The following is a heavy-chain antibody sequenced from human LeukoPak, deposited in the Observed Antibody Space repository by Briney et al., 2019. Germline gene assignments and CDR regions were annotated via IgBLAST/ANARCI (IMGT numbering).Heavy chain of an antibody. D-gene: IGHD5-18*01. J-gene: IGHJ4*02. Sequence: PGRSLRLSCAASGFTFSSYAMHWVRQAPGKGLEWVAVISYDGSNKYYADSVKGRFTISRDNSKNTLYLQMNSLRAEDTAVYYCARWNVDTAPFDYWGQGTLVTVSS. CDR2: ISYDGSNK. V-gene: IGHV3-30-3*01. CDR1: GFTFSSYA. CDR3: ARWNVDTAPFDY.